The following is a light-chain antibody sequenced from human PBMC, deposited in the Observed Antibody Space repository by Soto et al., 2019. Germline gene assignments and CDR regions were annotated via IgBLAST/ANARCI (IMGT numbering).Light chain of an antibody. CDR1: QSIGRW. Sequence: DIQMTQSPSTLSASIGDRVTITCRASQSIGRWLAWYQQKPGKAPNLLIYDASSLQSGVPSRFSGSGSGTEFTLTISSLQPDDFATYYCQHYNTYPWTFGHGTKVDI. CDR2: DAS. V-gene: IGKV1-5*01. J-gene: IGKJ1*01. CDR3: QHYNTYPWT.